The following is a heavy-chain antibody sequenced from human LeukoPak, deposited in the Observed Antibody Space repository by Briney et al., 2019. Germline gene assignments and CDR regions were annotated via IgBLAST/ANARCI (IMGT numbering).Heavy chain of an antibody. J-gene: IGHJ4*02. Sequence: EGSLRLSCAASEFIVSNNFMSWVRQAPGKGLEWVSVLYSAGSTFYVDSVKGRFTISRDNSKNMLFLQMNSLRVEDTAIYYCAGSPWDGIRGVGSDYLDYWGRGTLVTVSS. D-gene: IGHD6-6*01. CDR2: LYSAGST. CDR3: AGSPWDGIRGVGSDYLDY. CDR1: EFIVSNNF. V-gene: IGHV3-53*01.